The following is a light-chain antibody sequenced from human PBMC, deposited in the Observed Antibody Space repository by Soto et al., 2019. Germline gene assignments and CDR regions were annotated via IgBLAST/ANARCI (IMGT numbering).Light chain of an antibody. V-gene: IGKV3-20*01. Sequence: EIVLMQSPGTLSLSPGERATLTCRASQCVTSNFLAWYQQKPGQAPRLLMYGASSRATGIPDRFSGSGSGTDFTLTISRLEPEDFALYYCHQYGSSPLTFGPGTKVDIK. CDR3: HQYGSSPLT. CDR1: QCVTSNF. CDR2: GAS. J-gene: IGKJ3*01.